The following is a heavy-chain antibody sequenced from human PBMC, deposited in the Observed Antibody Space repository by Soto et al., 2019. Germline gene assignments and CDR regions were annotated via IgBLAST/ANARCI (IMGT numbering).Heavy chain of an antibody. Sequence: EVQLVESGGGLVQPGGSLRLSCAASGFSFSRYWMNWVRQAPGKGLEWVANIKQDGSDTYYVDSVKGRFTISRDNAKNSLYLQMNSLRAEDTAVYYCARDSSDTAVFYWGLGTLVTVSS. CDR3: ARDSSDTAVFY. J-gene: IGHJ4*02. D-gene: IGHD5-18*01. CDR1: GFSFSRYW. V-gene: IGHV3-7*03. CDR2: IKQDGSDT.